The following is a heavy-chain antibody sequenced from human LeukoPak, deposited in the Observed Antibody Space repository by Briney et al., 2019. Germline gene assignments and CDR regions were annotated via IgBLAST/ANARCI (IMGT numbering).Heavy chain of an antibody. Sequence: PGGSLRLSCAASGFTFSSYGMSWVRQAPGKGLEWVSAISGSGGSTYYADSVKGRFTISRDNSKNTLYLQMNSLRAEDTAVYYCAKDPSNWAFSSPFDYWGQGTLVTVSS. CDR3: AKDPSNWAFSSPFDY. J-gene: IGHJ4*02. CDR2: ISGSGGST. D-gene: IGHD7-27*01. V-gene: IGHV3-23*01. CDR1: GFTFSSYG.